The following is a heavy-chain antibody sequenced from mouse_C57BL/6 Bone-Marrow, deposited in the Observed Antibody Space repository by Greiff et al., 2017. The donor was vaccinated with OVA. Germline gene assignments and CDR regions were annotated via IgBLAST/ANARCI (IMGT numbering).Heavy chain of an antibody. CDR3: ARYGFYYGNSFAY. Sequence: VQLQQSGPELVKPGASVKISCKASGYTFTDYYMNWVKQSHGKSLEWIGDINPNNGGTSYNQKFKGKATLTVDKSSSTAYMELRSLTSEDSAVYYCARYGFYYGNSFAYWGQGTLVTVSA. CDR1: GYTFTDYY. J-gene: IGHJ3*01. V-gene: IGHV1-26*01. CDR2: INPNNGGT. D-gene: IGHD2-1*01.